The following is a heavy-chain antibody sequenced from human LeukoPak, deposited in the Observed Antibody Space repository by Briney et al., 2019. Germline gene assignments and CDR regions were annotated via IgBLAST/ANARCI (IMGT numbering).Heavy chain of an antibody. Sequence: ASVKVSCKASGYTFTSYGISWVRQAPGQRLEWMGWINAGNGNTKYSQKFQGRVTITRDTSASTAYMELSSLRSEDTAVYYCARPYSSSTSYYGMDVWGQGTTVTVSS. D-gene: IGHD6-6*01. CDR1: GYTFTSYG. CDR3: ARPYSSSTSYYGMDV. J-gene: IGHJ6*02. V-gene: IGHV1-3*01. CDR2: INAGNGNT.